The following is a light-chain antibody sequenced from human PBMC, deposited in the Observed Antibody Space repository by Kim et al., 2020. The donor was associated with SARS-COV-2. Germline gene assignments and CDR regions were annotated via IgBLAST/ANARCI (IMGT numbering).Light chain of an antibody. J-gene: IGKJ5*01. CDR3: QQLNYYPIT. CDR1: QGISSY. CDR2: AAS. Sequence: ASVGDRVTIPCRASQGISSYLAWYQQQPGKAPKLLIYAASTLQSGVPSRFSGSGSGTDFTLTISSLQPEDFAAYYCQQLNYYPITFGQWTRLEIK. V-gene: IGKV1-9*01.